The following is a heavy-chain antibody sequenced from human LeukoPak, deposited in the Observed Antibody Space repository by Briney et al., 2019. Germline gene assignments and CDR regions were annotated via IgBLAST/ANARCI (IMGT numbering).Heavy chain of an antibody. J-gene: IGHJ3*02. CDR2: INHSGST. V-gene: IGHV4-34*01. D-gene: IGHD6-19*01. Sequence: SETLSLTCAVYGGSFSGYYWSWIRQPPGKGLEWIGEINHSGSTNYNPSLKSRVTISVDTSKNQFSLKLSSVTAADTAVYYCARVLSSGWYVSDAFDIWGQGTMVTVSS. CDR1: GGSFSGYY. CDR3: ARVLSSGWYVSDAFDI.